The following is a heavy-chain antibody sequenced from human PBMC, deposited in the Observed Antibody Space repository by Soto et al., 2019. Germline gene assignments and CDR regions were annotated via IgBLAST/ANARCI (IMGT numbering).Heavy chain of an antibody. CDR2: IHHSGST. V-gene: IGHV4-34*01. Sequence: SETLSLTCAVYGGSFRGYYWTWIRQPPGKGLEWIGEIHHSGSTNYNPSLKSRVTISVDTSKNQFSLKLSSVTAADTAVYYCARASNKRGDSYGPDYWAKGPLVTVAS. D-gene: IGHD5-18*01. CDR3: ARASNKRGDSYGPDY. J-gene: IGHJ4*02. CDR1: GGSFRGYY.